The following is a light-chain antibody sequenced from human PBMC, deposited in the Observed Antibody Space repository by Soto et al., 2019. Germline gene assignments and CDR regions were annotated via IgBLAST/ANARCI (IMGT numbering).Light chain of an antibody. CDR2: DAS. CDR1: QSVSSY. Sequence: EIVLTQSPATLSLSPGERATLSCRASQSVSSYLAWYQQKPGQAPRLLIYDASNRATGIPARFSGSGSGTDFTLTISSLEPEDFAVYYRQQRSNWPPERYTFGQGTKLEIK. J-gene: IGKJ2*01. V-gene: IGKV3-11*01. CDR3: QQRSNWPPERYT.